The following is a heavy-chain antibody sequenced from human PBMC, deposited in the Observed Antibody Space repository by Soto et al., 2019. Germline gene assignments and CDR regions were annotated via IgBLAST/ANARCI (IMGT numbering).Heavy chain of an antibody. CDR2: IIPIFGTA. CDR1: GGTFSSYA. J-gene: IGHJ6*02. D-gene: IGHD6-19*01. Sequence: GASVKVSCKASGGTFSSYAISWVRQAPGQGLEWMGGIIPIFGTANYAQKFQGRVTITADESTSTAYMELSSLRSEDTAVYYCARDSSGSSGWPAARAYYYYGMDVWGQGTTVTVSS. V-gene: IGHV1-69*13. CDR3: ARDSSGSSGWPAARAYYYYGMDV.